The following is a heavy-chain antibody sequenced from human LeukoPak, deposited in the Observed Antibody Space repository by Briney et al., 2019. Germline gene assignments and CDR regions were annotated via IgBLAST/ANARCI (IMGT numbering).Heavy chain of an antibody. CDR2: ISWDGGST. V-gene: IGHV3-43*01. Sequence: GGSLRLSYAASGFIFDDYSMHWVRQAPGKGLEWVSLISWDGGSTYYADSVKGRFTISRDNSKNSLYLQMNSLRTEDTALYYCAKDMSRTYYDYFDYWGQGTLVTVSS. J-gene: IGHJ4*02. CDR3: AKDMSRTYYDYFDY. CDR1: GFIFDDYS. D-gene: IGHD3-10*01.